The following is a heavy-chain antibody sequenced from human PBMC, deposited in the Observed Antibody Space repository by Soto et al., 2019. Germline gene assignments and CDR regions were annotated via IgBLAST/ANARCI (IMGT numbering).Heavy chain of an antibody. D-gene: IGHD6-19*01. CDR3: ARDIAVAGYYYYGMDV. V-gene: IGHV3-21*01. J-gene: IGHJ6*02. CDR1: GFTFSSYS. CDR2: ISSSSSYI. Sequence: PGGSLRLSCAASGFTFSSYSMNWVRQAPGKGLEWVSSISSSSSYIYYADSVKGRFTISRDNAKNSLYLQMNSLRAEDTAVYYCARDIAVAGYYYYGMDVWGQGTTVTVSS.